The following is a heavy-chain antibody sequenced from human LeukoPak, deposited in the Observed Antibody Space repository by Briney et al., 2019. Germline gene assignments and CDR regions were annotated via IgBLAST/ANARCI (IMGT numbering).Heavy chain of an antibody. V-gene: IGHV3-64D*09. CDR3: VRGYSFGPYGMDV. D-gene: IGHD2-15*01. CDR1: GFPFSSYA. J-gene: IGHJ6*02. CDR2: ISDSGGST. Sequence: PGGSLRLSCSASGFPFSSYAKHWVRQAPGKGLEYVSAISDSGGSTYYADSVKGRFTISRDNSKNTLYLQVSSLRAEDTAVYFCVRGYSFGPYGMDVWGQGTTVTVSS.